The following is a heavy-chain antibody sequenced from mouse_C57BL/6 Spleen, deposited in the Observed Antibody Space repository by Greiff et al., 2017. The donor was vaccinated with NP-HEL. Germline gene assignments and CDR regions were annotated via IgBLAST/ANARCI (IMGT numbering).Heavy chain of an antibody. CDR3: AREELRGMDY. CDR2: IYPGDGDT. J-gene: IGHJ4*01. Sequence: VQLQQSGPELVKPGASVKISCKASGYAFSSSWMNWVKQRPGKGLEWIGRIYPGDGDTNYNGKFKGKATLTADKSSSTAYMQLSSLTSEDSAVYFCAREELRGMDYWGQGTSVTVSS. V-gene: IGHV1-82*01. D-gene: IGHD1-1*01. CDR1: GYAFSSSW.